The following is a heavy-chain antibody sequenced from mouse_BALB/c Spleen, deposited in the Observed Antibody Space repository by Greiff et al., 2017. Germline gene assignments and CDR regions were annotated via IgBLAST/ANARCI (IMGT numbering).Heavy chain of an antibody. CDR2: ISYSGST. Sequence: EVQGVESGPGLVKPSQSLSLTCTVTGYSITSDYAWNWIRQFPGNKLEWMGYISYSGSTSYNPSLKSRISITRDTSKNQFFLQLNSVTTEDTATYYCARSDYGSRPSYWYFDVWGAGTTVTVSS. CDR3: ARSDYGSRPSYWYFDV. CDR1: GYSITSDYA. V-gene: IGHV3-2*02. J-gene: IGHJ1*01. D-gene: IGHD1-1*01.